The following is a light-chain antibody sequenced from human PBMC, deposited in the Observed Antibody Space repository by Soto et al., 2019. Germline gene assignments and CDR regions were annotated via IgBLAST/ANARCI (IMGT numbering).Light chain of an antibody. CDR1: QGLGNY. CDR2: HAS. J-gene: IGKJ4*01. Sequence: EIVLTQAPANLSLSPGDRATLSCRASQGLGNYLAWYQQKPGQAPRLLIFHASNRATGIPARFSGSGSGTDFTLTISSLQPEDFAVYYCQQRSDWSSVTFGGGTKVDI. CDR3: QQRSDWSSVT. V-gene: IGKV3-11*01.